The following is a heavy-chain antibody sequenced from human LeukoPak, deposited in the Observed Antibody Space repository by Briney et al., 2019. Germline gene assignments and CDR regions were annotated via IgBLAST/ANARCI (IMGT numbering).Heavy chain of an antibody. Sequence: ASVKVSCKASGYTFTGYYMHWVRQAPGQGLEWMGWINPNSGGTNYAQKFQGRVTMTRDTSISTAYMELSRLRSDDTAVYYCASSHGKITMIYDDAFDIWGQGTMVTVSS. CDR3: ASSHGKITMIYDDAFDI. CDR2: INPNSGGT. V-gene: IGHV1-2*02. J-gene: IGHJ3*02. D-gene: IGHD3-22*01. CDR1: GYTFTGYY.